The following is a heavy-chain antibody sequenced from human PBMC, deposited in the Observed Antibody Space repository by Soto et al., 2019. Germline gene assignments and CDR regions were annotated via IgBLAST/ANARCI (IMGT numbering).Heavy chain of an antibody. CDR3: ARSYGSGYRAFDY. Sequence: QVQLVQSGAAVKKPGSSVRVSCKASGDTFTFYSINWVRQAPGLGLEWMGRINPILSMSNYAQRFQGRVTMTADKSTSTAYMELSSLRSEDTAMYYCARSYGSGYRAFDYWGQGALVTVSS. CDR1: GDTFTFYS. V-gene: IGHV1-69*02. D-gene: IGHD3-10*01. J-gene: IGHJ4*02. CDR2: INPILSMS.